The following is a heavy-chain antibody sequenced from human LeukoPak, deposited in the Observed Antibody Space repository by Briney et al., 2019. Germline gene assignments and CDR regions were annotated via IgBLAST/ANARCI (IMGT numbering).Heavy chain of an antibody. CDR2: IYYIGST. J-gene: IGHJ4*02. Sequence: SETLSLTCTVSGRSISSYYWGWIRQPPGKGLEWIGYIYYIGSTNYNPSLKSRVTISVDTSKNQFSLKLSSVTAADTAVYYCARVGRHSVWGQGTLVTVSS. V-gene: IGHV4-59*01. CDR1: GRSISSYY. CDR3: ARVGRHSV.